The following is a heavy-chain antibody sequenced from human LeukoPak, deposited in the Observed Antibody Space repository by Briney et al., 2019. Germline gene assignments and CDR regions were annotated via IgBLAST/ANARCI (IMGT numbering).Heavy chain of an antibody. V-gene: IGHV5-51*01. J-gene: IGHJ5*02. D-gene: IGHD3-10*01. Sequence: GESLKISCKGSGYSFTNYWIGWVRQMPGKGLEWMGIIYPGDADTRYSPSFQGQVTISADKSISTAYLQWSSLKASDTAMYYCARGDYGSGSYLNWFDPWGQGTLVTVSS. CDR3: ARGDYGSGSYLNWFDP. CDR1: GYSFTNYW. CDR2: IYPGDADT.